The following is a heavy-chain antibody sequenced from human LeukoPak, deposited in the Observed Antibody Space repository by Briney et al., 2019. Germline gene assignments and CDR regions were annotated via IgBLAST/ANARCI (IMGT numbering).Heavy chain of an antibody. CDR3: ARELGSGWYYFDY. CDR2: IYYSGST. D-gene: IGHD6-19*01. CDR1: GGSISSYY. Sequence: SETLSLTCTVSGGSISSYYWSWIRQPPGKGLEWIGYIYYSGSTNYNPSLKSRVTISVDTSKNQFSLKLSSVTAADTAVYYCARELGSGWYYFDYWGQGTLVTVSS. J-gene: IGHJ4*02. V-gene: IGHV4-59*01.